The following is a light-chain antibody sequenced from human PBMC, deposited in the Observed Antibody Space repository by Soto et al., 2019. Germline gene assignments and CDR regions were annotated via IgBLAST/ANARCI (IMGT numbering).Light chain of an antibody. CDR3: QQYDNWLPIT. CDR2: AAS. Sequence: EVVMTQSPATLSVSPGERATLSCRASQSVSNSLAWYQQKPGQAPRLLIYAASARATDIPARFSGSGSGTEFTLTISSLQSEDFAVYYCQQYDNWLPITFGQGTRLENK. J-gene: IGKJ5*01. CDR1: QSVSNS. V-gene: IGKV3D-15*01.